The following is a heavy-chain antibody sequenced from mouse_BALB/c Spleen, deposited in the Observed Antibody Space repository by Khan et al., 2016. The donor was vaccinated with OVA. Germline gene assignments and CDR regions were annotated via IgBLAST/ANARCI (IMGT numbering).Heavy chain of an antibody. J-gene: IGHJ3*01. Sequence: EVQLQESGPRLVKPSQTLSLTCSVTGDSITSGYWNWIRKFPGNKLEYMGYIIYTGYTYYNPSLKSRLSITRHTSKNQYYLQLSSVTDEDTATYYCARSTYRYAFVYWGQGTLVTVSA. CDR1: GDSITSGY. V-gene: IGHV3-8*02. CDR3: ARSTYRYAFVY. D-gene: IGHD2-12*01. CDR2: IIYTGYT.